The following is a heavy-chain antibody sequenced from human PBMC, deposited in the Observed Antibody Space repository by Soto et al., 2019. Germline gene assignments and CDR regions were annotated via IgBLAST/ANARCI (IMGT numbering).Heavy chain of an antibody. CDR1: GYTFTSYG. J-gene: IGHJ4*02. D-gene: IGHD5-18*01. V-gene: IGHV1-18*01. Sequence: QVQLVQSGAEAKKPGASVKVSCKASGYTFTSYGISWVRQAPGQGLEWMGWINAYNGNTKYAKKLQGRVTMTTDTSTSTAYMELRSLRSDYTAVYYCARDQAMAQFDYWGQGTLVTVSS. CDR2: INAYNGNT. CDR3: ARDQAMAQFDY.